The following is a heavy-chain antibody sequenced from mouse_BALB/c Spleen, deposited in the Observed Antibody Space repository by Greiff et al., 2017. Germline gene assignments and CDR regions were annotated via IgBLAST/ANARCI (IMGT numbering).Heavy chain of an antibody. J-gene: IGHJ2*01. Sequence: EVQVVESGGGLVQPGGSRKLSCAASGFTFSSFGMHWVRQAPEKGLEWVAYISSGSSTIYYADTVKGRFTISRDNPKNTLFLQMTSLRSEDTAMYYCARVGAFDYFDYWGQGTTLTVSS. V-gene: IGHV5-17*02. CDR1: GFTFSSFG. CDR3: ARVGAFDYFDY. CDR2: ISSGSSTI.